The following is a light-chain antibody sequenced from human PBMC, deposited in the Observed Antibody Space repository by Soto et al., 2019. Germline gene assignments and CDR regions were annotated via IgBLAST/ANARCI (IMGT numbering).Light chain of an antibody. CDR3: QQRRNWPIT. J-gene: IGKJ5*01. V-gene: IGKV3-11*01. Sequence: EIVLTQSPATLSLSPGERATLSCRTSQSVSRYFAWYQQKPGRAPRLLIYDASNRATGIPARFIGSGSGTEFTLTISSLEPEDFAVYYCQQRRNWPITFGQGTRLEIK. CDR1: QSVSRY. CDR2: DAS.